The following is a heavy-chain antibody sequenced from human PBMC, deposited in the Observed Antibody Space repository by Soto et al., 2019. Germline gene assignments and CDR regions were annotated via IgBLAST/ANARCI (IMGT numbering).Heavy chain of an antibody. CDR1: GYTFTSYD. D-gene: IGHD3-3*01. CDR3: ARGTGYYDFWSGYYNGHNWFDP. CDR2: MIPNSGNT. J-gene: IGHJ5*02. Sequence: QVQLVQSGAEVKKPGASVKVSCKASGYTFTSYDINWVRQATGQGLEWMGWMIPNSGNTGYAQKFQGRVTMTRNTSISTAYMELSSLRSEDTAVYYCARGTGYYDFWSGYYNGHNWFDPWGQGTLVTVSS. V-gene: IGHV1-8*01.